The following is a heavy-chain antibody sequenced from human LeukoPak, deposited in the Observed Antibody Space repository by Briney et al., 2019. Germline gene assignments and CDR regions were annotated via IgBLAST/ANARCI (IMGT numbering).Heavy chain of an antibody. J-gene: IGHJ6*04. Sequence: GGSLRLSCAASGFTLSSYEMNWVRQAPGKGLEWVSYISMSGNTIYYADSMKGRFTISRDNAKNSLYLQMNSLRAEDTAVYYCAELGITMIGGVWGKGTTVTISS. CDR3: AELGITMIGGV. CDR1: GFTLSSYE. D-gene: IGHD3-10*02. V-gene: IGHV3-48*03. CDR2: ISMSGNTI.